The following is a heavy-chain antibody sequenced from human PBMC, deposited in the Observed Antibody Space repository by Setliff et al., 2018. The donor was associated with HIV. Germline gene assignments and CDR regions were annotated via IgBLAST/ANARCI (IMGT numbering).Heavy chain of an antibody. CDR2: VFHIGST. D-gene: IGHD2-21*01. J-gene: IGHJ4*02. CDR1: SGSISSNTYC. V-gene: IGHV4-39*01. Sequence: SETLSLTCSVSSGSISSNTYCWSWIRQPPGRGLEWIASVFHIGSTYHNPSLKSRVSISIDTSKTQVSLKLRSVTAADTAVYYCARLGIANAPDDYWGQGTLVTVS. CDR3: ARLGIANAPDDY.